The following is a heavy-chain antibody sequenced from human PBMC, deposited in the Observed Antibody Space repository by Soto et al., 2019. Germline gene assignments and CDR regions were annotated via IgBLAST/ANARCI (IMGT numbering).Heavy chain of an antibody. CDR1: GGTFSSYA. CDR2: IIPIFGTA. CDR3: ARRGRQLGYYYGMDV. D-gene: IGHD6-6*01. V-gene: IGHV1-69*12. Sequence: QVQLVQSGAEVKKPGSSVKVSCKASGGTFSSYAISWVRQAPGQGLEWMRGIIPIFGTANYVQKFQGRVTITADESTSTAYSELSSLRSEDTAVYYCARRGRQLGYYYGMDVWGQGTTVTVSS. J-gene: IGHJ6*02.